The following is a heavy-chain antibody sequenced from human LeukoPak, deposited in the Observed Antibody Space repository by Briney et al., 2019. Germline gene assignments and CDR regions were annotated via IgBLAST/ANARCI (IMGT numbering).Heavy chain of an antibody. D-gene: IGHD3-22*01. CDR2: IYPGDSNT. CDR1: GYTFPNYW. V-gene: IGHV5-51*01. J-gene: IGHJ4*02. Sequence: GESLEISCQGSGYTFPNYWIGWVRQKPGKGLEWMGIIYPGDSNTRYSPSFQGQVTITADKSISTAYLQWSSLKASDTAMYYCARFAYGSDYFPGHYWGQGTLVTVSP. CDR3: ARFAYGSDYFPGHY.